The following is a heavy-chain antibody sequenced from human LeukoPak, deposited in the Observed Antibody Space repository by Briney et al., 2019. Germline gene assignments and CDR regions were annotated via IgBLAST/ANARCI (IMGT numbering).Heavy chain of an antibody. CDR1: GFTFSSYG. CDR2: ISYDGSNK. V-gene: IGHV3-30*18. Sequence: GGSLRLSCAASGFTFSSYGMHWVRQAPGKGLEWVAVISYDGSNKYYADSVKGRFTISRDNSKNTLYLHMNSLRAEDTAVYYCAKRISSWYIDGMDVWGQGTTVTVSS. D-gene: IGHD6-13*01. J-gene: IGHJ6*02. CDR3: AKRISSWYIDGMDV.